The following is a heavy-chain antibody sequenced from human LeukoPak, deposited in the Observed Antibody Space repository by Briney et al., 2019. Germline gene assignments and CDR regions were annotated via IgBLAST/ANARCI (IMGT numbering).Heavy chain of an antibody. CDR2: ISSSGSTI. CDR3: ARDVLWFGENP. CDR1: GFTFSSYE. Sequence: RSGGSLRLSCAASGFTFSSYEMNWVRQAPGKGLEWVSYISSSGSTIYYADSVKGRFTISRDNAKNSLYLQMNSLRAEDTAVYYCARDVLWFGENPWGQGTLVTVSS. V-gene: IGHV3-48*03. J-gene: IGHJ5*02. D-gene: IGHD3-10*01.